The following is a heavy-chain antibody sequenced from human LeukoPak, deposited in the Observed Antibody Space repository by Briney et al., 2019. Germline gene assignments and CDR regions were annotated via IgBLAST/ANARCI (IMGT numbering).Heavy chain of an antibody. Sequence: ASVKVSCKASGYTFTRYYMHWVRQAPGQGLEWMGWINPNSGGTNYAQKFQGRVTMTRDTSISTAYMELSRLRSDDTAVYYCARARGYSYGTFDYWGQGTLVTVSS. CDR1: GYTFTRYY. CDR3: ARARGYSYGTFDY. D-gene: IGHD5-18*01. V-gene: IGHV1-2*02. CDR2: INPNSGGT. J-gene: IGHJ4*02.